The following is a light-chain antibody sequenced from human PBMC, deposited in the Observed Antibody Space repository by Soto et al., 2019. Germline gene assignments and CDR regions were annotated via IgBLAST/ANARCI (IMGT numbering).Light chain of an antibody. CDR1: SSDVGGYNY. CDR3: SSYTSSSTFVV. J-gene: IGLJ2*01. Sequence: QSALTQPASVSGSPGQSITISCTGTSSDVGGYNYVSWYQQHPGKAPKLMIYEVSNRPSGVSNRFSGSKSGNTASLTISGLQAEDEADYYCSSYTSSSTFVVFGGATQLTVL. CDR2: EVS. V-gene: IGLV2-14*01.